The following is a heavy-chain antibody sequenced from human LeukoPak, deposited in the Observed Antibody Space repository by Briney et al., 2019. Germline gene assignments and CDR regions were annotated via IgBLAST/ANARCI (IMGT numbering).Heavy chain of an antibody. CDR1: GYTFTSYD. V-gene: IGHV1-8*03. CDR2: MNPNSGNT. J-gene: IGHJ4*02. Sequence: ASVKVSCKASGYTFTSYDINWVRQATGQGLGWMGWMNPNSGNTGYAQEFQGRVTITRNTSISTAYMELSSLRSEDTAVYYCARGSGVTGTDYWGQGTLVTVSS. CDR3: ARGSGVTGTDY. D-gene: IGHD4-17*01.